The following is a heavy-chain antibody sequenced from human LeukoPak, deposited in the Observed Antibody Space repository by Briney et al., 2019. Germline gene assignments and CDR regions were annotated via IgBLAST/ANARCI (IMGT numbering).Heavy chain of an antibody. D-gene: IGHD3-9*01. CDR1: GYTFTSYG. CDR3: ARTRSVYDILTGYYDY. J-gene: IGHJ4*02. V-gene: IGHV1-18*01. Sequence: GASVKVSCKASGYTFTSYGISWVRQAPGQGLEWMGWISAYNGNTNYAQKLQGRVTMTTDTSTSTAYMELRSLRSDDTAVYYCARTRSVYDILTGYYDYWGQGTLVTVSS. CDR2: ISAYNGNT.